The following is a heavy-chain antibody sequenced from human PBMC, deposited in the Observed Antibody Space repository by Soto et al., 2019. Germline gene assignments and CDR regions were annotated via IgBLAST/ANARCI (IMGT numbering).Heavy chain of an antibody. J-gene: IGHJ5*02. V-gene: IGHV1-69*13. CDR2: IIPIFGTA. D-gene: IGHD6-13*01. CDR3: ASIAAAGTLWFDP. Sequence: SVKVSCKASGGTFSSYAISWVRQAPGQGLEWMGGIIPIFGTANYAQKFQGRVTITADESTSTAYMELSSLRSEDTDVYYCASIAAAGTLWFDPWGQGTLVTVSS. CDR1: GGTFSSYA.